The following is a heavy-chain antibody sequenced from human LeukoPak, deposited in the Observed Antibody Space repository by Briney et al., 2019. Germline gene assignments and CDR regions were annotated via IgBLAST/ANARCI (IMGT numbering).Heavy chain of an antibody. CDR2: INDSGST. J-gene: IGHJ5*02. V-gene: IGHV4-34*01. D-gene: IGHD3-22*01. CDR3: ARVYYYGSSGYYSHWFDP. Sequence: NASETLSLTCAVYGGSFSGYYWSWIRQPPGKGLEWIGEINDSGSTYYNPSLKSRVTISVDTSKNQFSLKLSSVTAADTAVYYCARVYYYGSSGYYSHWFDPWGQGTLVTVSS. CDR1: GGSFSGYY.